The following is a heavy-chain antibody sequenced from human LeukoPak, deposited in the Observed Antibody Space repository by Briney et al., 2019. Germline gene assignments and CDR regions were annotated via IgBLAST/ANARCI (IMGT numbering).Heavy chain of an antibody. D-gene: IGHD4-17*01. V-gene: IGHV3-30*18. CDR3: AKDRGEGGDY. CDR1: GFTFSSYG. CDR2: ISYDGSNK. Sequence: GGSLRLSCAASGFTFSSYGMHWVRQAPGQGLEGVAVISYDGSNKYYADSVKGRFTISRDNSKNTLYLQMNSLRAEDTAVYYCAKDRGEGGDYWGQGTLVTVSS. J-gene: IGHJ4*02.